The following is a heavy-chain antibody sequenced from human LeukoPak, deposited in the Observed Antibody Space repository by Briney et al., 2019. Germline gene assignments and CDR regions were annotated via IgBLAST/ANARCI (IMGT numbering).Heavy chain of an antibody. CDR1: GFTFSSYS. D-gene: IGHD3-22*01. CDR2: ISSSSSTI. CDR3: ARVGYYYDSSGPPYYFDY. J-gene: IGHJ4*02. Sequence: GGSLRLSCAASGFTFSSYSMNWVRQAPGKGLEWVSYISSSSSTIYYADSVKGRFTISRDNAKNSLYLQMNSLRAEDTAVYYCARVGYYYDSSGPPYYFDYWGQGTLVTVSS. V-gene: IGHV3-48*01.